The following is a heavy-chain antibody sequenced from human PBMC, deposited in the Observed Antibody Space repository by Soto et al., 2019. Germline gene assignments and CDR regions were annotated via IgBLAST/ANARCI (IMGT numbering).Heavy chain of an antibody. D-gene: IGHD3-10*01. V-gene: IGHV4-34*01. Sequence: PSETLSLTCVVSGGSLNDFYWDWIRQPPGKGLEWIGETNHSGRTNYNPSLKSRVTISVDLSKNQFSLNLSSVTAADTAVYYCARDVGINTGLDPWGQGTVVTVSS. J-gene: IGHJ5*02. CDR1: GGSLNDFY. CDR3: ARDVGINTGLDP. CDR2: TNHSGRT.